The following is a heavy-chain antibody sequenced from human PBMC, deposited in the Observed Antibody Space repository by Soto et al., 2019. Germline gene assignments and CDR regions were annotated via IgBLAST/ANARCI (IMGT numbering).Heavy chain of an antibody. CDR3: AKDHGMDV. CDR2: ISGSGGST. CDR1: GFTFSDYA. Sequence: SLRLSCVASGFTFSDYAMAWVRQSPGKGLEWVSSISGSGGSTYYADSVKGRFTISRDNSKNTVFLQMNSLRAEDTAVYYCAKDHGMDVWGQGATVTVS. V-gene: IGHV3-23*01. J-gene: IGHJ6*02.